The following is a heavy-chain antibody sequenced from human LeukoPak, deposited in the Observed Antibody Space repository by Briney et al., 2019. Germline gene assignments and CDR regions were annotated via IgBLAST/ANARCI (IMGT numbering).Heavy chain of an antibody. Sequence: SETLSLTCAVYIDSFTNYYWNWIRQTPGKGLEWIGEVNDSGGTNINPSLRSRVTISVDTSKNQFSLKLSPVTAADTAVYYCARVPGDPPIRYCTNGVCIAGPHYYYYMDVWGKGTTVTVSS. CDR2: VNDSGGT. V-gene: IGHV4-34*01. CDR3: ARVPGDPPIRYCTNGVCIAGPHYYYYMDV. D-gene: IGHD2-8*01. CDR1: IDSFTNYY. J-gene: IGHJ6*03.